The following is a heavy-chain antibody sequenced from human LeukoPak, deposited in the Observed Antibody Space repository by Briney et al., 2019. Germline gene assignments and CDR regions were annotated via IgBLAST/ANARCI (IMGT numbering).Heavy chain of an antibody. CDR1: GYTLTGYY. V-gene: IGHV1-2*02. Sequence: ASVKVSCKASGYTLTGYYMHWVRQAPGQGLEWMGWINPNSGGTNYAQRFQGRVTMTRDTSISTAYMELSRLRSDDTAVYYCASEFGYCSGGSCYSDPTEYFQHWGQGTLVTVSS. CDR2: INPNSGGT. J-gene: IGHJ1*01. CDR3: ASEFGYCSGGSCYSDPTEYFQH. D-gene: IGHD2-15*01.